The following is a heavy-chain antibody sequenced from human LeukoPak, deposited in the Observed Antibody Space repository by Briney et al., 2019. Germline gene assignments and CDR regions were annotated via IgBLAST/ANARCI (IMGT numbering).Heavy chain of an antibody. D-gene: IGHD6-6*01. CDR1: GLTFSTYT. J-gene: IGHJ4*02. V-gene: IGHV3-30*04. CDR2: VSYDGSDK. Sequence: PGGSLRLSCVASGLTFSTYTMHWVRQAPGKGLEWVAVVSYDGSDKSYADSMKGRFTISRDNSKNTLYLQMNSPRAEDTAVYCCSRGHSFSGIAARSPLDYWGQGTLVTVAS. CDR3: SRGHSFSGIAARSPLDY.